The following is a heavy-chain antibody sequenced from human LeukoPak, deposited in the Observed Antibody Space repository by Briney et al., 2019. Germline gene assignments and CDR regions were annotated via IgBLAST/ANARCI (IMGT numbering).Heavy chain of an antibody. V-gene: IGHV3-21*01. J-gene: IGHJ6*03. CDR2: ISSSSSYI. CDR3: ARDEFQNYDFWSGYSGYYYMDV. D-gene: IGHD3-3*01. CDR1: GFTFSSYS. Sequence: GSLRLSCAASGFTFSSYSMNWVRQAPGKGLEWVSSISSSSSYIYYADSVKGRFTISRDNAKNSLYLQMNSLRAEDTAVYYCARDEFQNYDFWSGYSGYYYMDVWGKGTTVTVSS.